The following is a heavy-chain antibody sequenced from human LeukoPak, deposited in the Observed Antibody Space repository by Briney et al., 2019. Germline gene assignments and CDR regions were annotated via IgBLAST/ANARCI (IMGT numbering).Heavy chain of an antibody. V-gene: IGHV3-30*03. CDR1: GFTFSSYG. D-gene: IGHD6-13*01. Sequence: PGGSLRLSCAASGFTFSSYGMHWVRQAPGKGLEWVAVISYDGSNKYYADSVKGRFTISRDNSKNTLYLQMNSLRAEDTAVYYCAPAPVRQQLSPWGQGTLVTVSS. CDR3: APAPVRQQLSP. J-gene: IGHJ5*02. CDR2: ISYDGSNK.